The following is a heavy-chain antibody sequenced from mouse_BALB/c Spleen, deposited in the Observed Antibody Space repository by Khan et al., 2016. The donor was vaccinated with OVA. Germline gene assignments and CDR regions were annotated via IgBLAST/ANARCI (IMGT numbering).Heavy chain of an antibody. D-gene: IGHD1-1*02. J-gene: IGHJ3*01. CDR3: ARLAYYYNSEGFAY. CDR2: ISSGGHYT. CDR1: GFTFSTYG. Sequence: EVELVESGGDLVKTGGSLKLSCAASGFTFSTYGMSWFRQTPDKRLEWVATISSGGHYTYYIDSVKGRFTISRDNAKNILDLQMTSLRSEDTAMYYCARLAYYYNSEGFAYWGRGTLVTVSA. V-gene: IGHV5-6*01.